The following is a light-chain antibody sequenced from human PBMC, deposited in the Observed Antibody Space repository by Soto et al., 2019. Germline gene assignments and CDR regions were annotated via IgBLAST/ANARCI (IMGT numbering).Light chain of an antibody. V-gene: IGLV7-46*01. Sequence: QGVVTQEPSQTVSPGGTVTLTCGSSTGPVTSGHYPYWFQQKPGQAPRPLIYDTSDKYSWTPARFSGSLLGGKAALTLSGAQAEDEAEYYCLLLYSSGKVFGGGTKLTVL. CDR2: DTS. CDR1: TGPVTSGHY. CDR3: LLLYSSGKV. J-gene: IGLJ3*02.